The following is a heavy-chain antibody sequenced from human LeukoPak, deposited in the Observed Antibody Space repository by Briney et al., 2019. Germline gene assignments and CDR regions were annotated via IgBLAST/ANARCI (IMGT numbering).Heavy chain of an antibody. CDR3: ARSPYFYAFDI. Sequence: PGGSLRLSCAASGFTFSSYSMNWVRQAPGKGLEWVSSISSSSGYKYYADSVKGRFTISRDNAKNSLYLQMNSLRADDTAVYHCARSPYFYAFDIWGQGTMVTVSS. CDR2: ISSSSGYK. V-gene: IGHV3-21*01. CDR1: GFTFSSYS. J-gene: IGHJ3*02. D-gene: IGHD2/OR15-2a*01.